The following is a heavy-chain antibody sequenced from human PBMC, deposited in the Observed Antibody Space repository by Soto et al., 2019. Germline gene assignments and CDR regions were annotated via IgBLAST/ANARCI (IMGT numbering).Heavy chain of an antibody. J-gene: IGHJ4*02. V-gene: IGHV3-53*01. CDR1: GFTVSSNY. Sequence: EVQLVESGGGLIQPGGSLRLSCAVSGFTVSSNYMSWVRQAPGKGLEWVSVIYSGGSTYYADSVKGRFTIPRDNSKSTLYLQMNRLRPEDTAVYYCARHITMDPLLVYWGQGTLVTVSS. CDR2: IYSGGST. CDR3: ARHITMDPLLVY. D-gene: IGHD3-10*01.